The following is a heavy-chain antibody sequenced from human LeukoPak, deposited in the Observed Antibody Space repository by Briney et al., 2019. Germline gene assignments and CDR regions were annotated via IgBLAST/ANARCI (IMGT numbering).Heavy chain of an antibody. V-gene: IGHV3-23*01. CDR1: GFTFSRFA. D-gene: IGHD6-13*01. CDR3: AKDVGSSWYSPGRSFDY. J-gene: IGHJ4*02. CDR2: ISDSGDRT. Sequence: PGGSLRLSCAASGFTFSRFAMSWVRQAPGKGLEWVSGISDSGDRTYYADSVKGRFTISRDNSKNTLYLQMNSLRVEDTAVYYCAKDVGSSWYSPGRSFDYWGQGTLVTVSS.